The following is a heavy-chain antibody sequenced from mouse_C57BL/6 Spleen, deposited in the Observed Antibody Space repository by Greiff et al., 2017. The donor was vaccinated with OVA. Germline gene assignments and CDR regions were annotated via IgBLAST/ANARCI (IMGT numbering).Heavy chain of an antibody. J-gene: IGHJ1*03. Sequence: EVKLHESEGGLVQPGSSMKLSCTASGFTFSDYYMAWVRQVPEKGLEWVANINYDGSSTYYLDSLKSRFIISRDNAKNILYLQMSSLKSEDTATYYCARDRDSIYWYFDVWGTGTTVTVSS. V-gene: IGHV5-16*01. CDR3: ARDRDSIYWYFDV. D-gene: IGHD2-10*02. CDR1: GFTFSDYY. CDR2: INYDGSST.